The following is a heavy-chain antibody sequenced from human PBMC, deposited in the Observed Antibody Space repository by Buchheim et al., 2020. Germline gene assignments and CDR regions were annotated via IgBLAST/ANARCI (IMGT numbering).Heavy chain of an antibody. CDR1: GFNFRSFA. D-gene: IGHD3-10*01. CDR2: ISSDGFQK. J-gene: IGHJ6*02. CDR3: ARVREGVIMDQGIIVEAKGGLDV. V-gene: IGHV3-30*01. Sequence: QEQLVQSGGGVVPPGTSLRLSCTASGFNFRSFAMHWVRQVPGKGLEWMAAISSDGFQKYYADSVRGRFSISRDNSKKTLFLQVNGLRHEDTAVYFCARVREGVIMDQGIIVEAKGGLDVWGQGAT.